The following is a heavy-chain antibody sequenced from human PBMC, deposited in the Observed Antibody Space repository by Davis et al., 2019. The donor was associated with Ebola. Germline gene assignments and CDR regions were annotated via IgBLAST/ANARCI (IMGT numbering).Heavy chain of an antibody. D-gene: IGHD4-17*01. CDR1: GGSISSSSYY. CDR2: IYYSGST. V-gene: IGHV4-39*01. CDR3: AGITVTKEWLFDY. Sequence: SETLSLTCTVSGGSISSSSYYWSWIRQPPGKGLEWIGSIYYSGSTYYNPSLKSRVTISVDTSKNQFSLKLSSVTAADTAVYYCAGITVTKEWLFDYWGQGTLVTVSS. J-gene: IGHJ4*02.